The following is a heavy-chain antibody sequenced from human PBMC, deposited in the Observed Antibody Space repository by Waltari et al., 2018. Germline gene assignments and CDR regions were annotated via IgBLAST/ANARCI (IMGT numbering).Heavy chain of an antibody. CDR3: AKDRLLAVAGHFDY. CDR2: ISGSGGST. V-gene: IGHV3-23*01. D-gene: IGHD6-19*01. CDR1: GFTFSSYA. Sequence: EVQLLESGGGLVQPGGSLRLSCAASGFTFSSYAMSWVRQAPGKGLEWVSAISGSGGSTYYAYSVKGRCTISRDNSKNTLYLQMNSLRAEDTAVYYCAKDRLLAVAGHFDYWGQGTLVTVSS. J-gene: IGHJ4*02.